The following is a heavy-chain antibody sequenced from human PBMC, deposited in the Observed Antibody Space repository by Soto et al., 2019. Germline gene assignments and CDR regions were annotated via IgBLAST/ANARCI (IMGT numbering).Heavy chain of an antibody. CDR3: AKGGAIVAAGTRVYLYNAMDV. V-gene: IGHV1-2*02. CDR1: GYTFTGYY. D-gene: IGHD1-26*01. J-gene: IGHJ6*02. Sequence: GASVKVSCKASGYTFTGYYVHWVRQAPGQGLEWMGWINPNSRDTYLAQRFQGRVTMNRDTSIGTAYMELRGLTSDDTAEYYCAKGGAIVAAGTRVYLYNAMDVWGQGTTVTVSS. CDR2: INPNSRDT.